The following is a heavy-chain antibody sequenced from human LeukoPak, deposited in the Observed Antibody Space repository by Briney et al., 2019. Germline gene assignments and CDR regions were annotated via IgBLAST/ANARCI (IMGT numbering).Heavy chain of an antibody. CDR2: INPGDSET. CDR3: ARPGYRSRYFDY. V-gene: IGHV5-51*01. CDR1: GYSFSTYW. D-gene: IGHD6-19*01. J-gene: IGHJ4*02. Sequence: GESLKISCKGSGYSFSTYWIAWVRQMPGKGLEWMGIINPGDSETKYSPSFQGQVTISADKSISTAYLQWSSLKASDTAMYYCARPGYRSRYFDYWGQGTLVTVSS.